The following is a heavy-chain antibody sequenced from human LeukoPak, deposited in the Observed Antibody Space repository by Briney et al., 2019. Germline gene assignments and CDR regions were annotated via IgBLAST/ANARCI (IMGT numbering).Heavy chain of an antibody. CDR3: ASRAPYGGKRGDFDY. Sequence: SVKVSCKVSGYTLTELSMHWVRQAPGQGLEWMGGIIPIFGTANYAQKFQGRVTITADESTSTAYMELSSLRSEDMAVYYCASRAPYGGKRGDFDYWGQGTLVTVSS. CDR2: IIPIFGTA. D-gene: IGHD4-23*01. CDR1: GYTLTELS. J-gene: IGHJ4*02. V-gene: IGHV1-69*13.